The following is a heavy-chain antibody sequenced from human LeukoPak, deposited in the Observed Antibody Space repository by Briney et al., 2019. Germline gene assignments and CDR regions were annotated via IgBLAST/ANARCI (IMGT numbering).Heavy chain of an antibody. CDR2: INHSGST. CDR3: ARAPDSGYDYIDY. Sequence: SETLSLTCTVSGGSISSRSYYWGWIRQPPGKGLEWIGEINHSGSTNYNPSLKSRVTISVDTSKNQFSLKLSSVTAADTAVYYCARAPDSGYDYIDYWGQGTLVTVSS. V-gene: IGHV4-39*07. D-gene: IGHD5-12*01. CDR1: GGSISSRSYY. J-gene: IGHJ4*02.